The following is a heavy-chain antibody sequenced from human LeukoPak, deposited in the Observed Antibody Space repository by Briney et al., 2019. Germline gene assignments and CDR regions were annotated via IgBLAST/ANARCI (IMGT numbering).Heavy chain of an antibody. CDR2: ISGGGTTK. V-gene: IGHV3-48*04. J-gene: IGHJ4*02. CDR1: GFTFGDYS. CDR3: ARAGSL. Sequence: GGSLRLSCAASGFTFGDYSMDWVRQAPGKGLEWLSYISGGGTTKYYADSVKGRFTISRDNAKNSLYLQMNSLRAEDTAVYYCARAGSLWGQGTLVTVSS. D-gene: IGHD1-1*01.